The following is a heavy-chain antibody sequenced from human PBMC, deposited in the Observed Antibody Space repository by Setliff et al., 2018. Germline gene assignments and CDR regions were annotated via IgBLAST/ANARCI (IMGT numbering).Heavy chain of an antibody. Sequence: SETLSLTCTVSSGSINSYYWSWVRQSPGKGLEWIGFVHFGGDTNYNPSLKSRVTMSADTSNNQFSLEMTSITAADAAVYHCARARGTGGYYSGDNYYMDVWGKGTTVTVSS. J-gene: IGHJ6*03. D-gene: IGHD3-22*01. CDR2: VHFGGDT. V-gene: IGHV4-59*08. CDR3: ARARGTGGYYSGDNYYMDV. CDR1: SGSINSYY.